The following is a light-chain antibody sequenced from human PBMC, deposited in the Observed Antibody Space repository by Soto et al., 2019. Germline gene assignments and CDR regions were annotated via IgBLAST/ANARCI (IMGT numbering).Light chain of an antibody. CDR2: SNN. J-gene: IGLJ3*02. CDR3: QSFDSSLSGWV. CDR1: SYNIGAGYD. Sequence: QSVLTKPPSVSGAPGQRVTISCTGSSYNIGAGYDVHWYQQLPGTAPKLLIYSNNNRPSGVPDRFSGSKSGTSASLAITGLQAEDEADYYCQSFDSSLSGWVFGGGTKLTVL. V-gene: IGLV1-40*01.